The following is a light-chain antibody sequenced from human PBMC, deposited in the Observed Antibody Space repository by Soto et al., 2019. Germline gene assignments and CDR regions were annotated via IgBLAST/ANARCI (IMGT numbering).Light chain of an antibody. Sequence: QSALTQPASVSGSPEQSITISCTGTSGDIGGYDSVSWYQHHPGKAPKLMIYEVSNRPSGVSHRFSGSKSGNTASLTISGLQAEDEADYYCTSYTSRSTRVFGTGTKLTVL. CDR3: TSYTSRSTRV. CDR1: SGDIGGYDS. J-gene: IGLJ1*01. V-gene: IGLV2-14*01. CDR2: EVS.